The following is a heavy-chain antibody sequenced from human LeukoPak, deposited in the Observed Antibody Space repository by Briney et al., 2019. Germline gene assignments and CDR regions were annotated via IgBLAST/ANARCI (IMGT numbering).Heavy chain of an antibody. V-gene: IGHV4-59*08. CDR1: GGSISGYY. CDR3: ARPGIAATGNAFDI. D-gene: IGHD6-13*01. J-gene: IGHJ3*02. CDR2: IYYSGST. Sequence: PSETLSLTCTVSGGSISGYYWSWIRQPPGKGLEWIGYIYYSGSTNYNPSLKSRVTISVDTSNNQFSLKVSSVTAADTAVYYCARPGIAATGNAFDIWGQGTMVTVSS.